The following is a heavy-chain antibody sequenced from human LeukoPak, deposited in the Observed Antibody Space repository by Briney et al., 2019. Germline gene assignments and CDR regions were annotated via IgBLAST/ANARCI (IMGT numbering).Heavy chain of an antibody. CDR2: INPNSGGT. Sequence: ASVKVSCKASGYTFTCYYMHWVRQAPGQGLEWMGWINPNSGGTNYAQKFQGRVTMTRDTSISTAYMELSRLRSDDTAVYYCARSWGGYSDWFDPWGQGTLVTVSS. CDR3: ARSWGGYSDWFDP. D-gene: IGHD3-16*01. CDR1: GYTFTCYY. V-gene: IGHV1-2*02. J-gene: IGHJ5*02.